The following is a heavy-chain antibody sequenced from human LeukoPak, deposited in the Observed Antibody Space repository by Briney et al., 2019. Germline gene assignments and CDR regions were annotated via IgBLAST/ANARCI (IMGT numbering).Heavy chain of an antibody. CDR1: GFTFSSYG. CDR2: ISYDGSNK. CDR3: AKGCSGGSCYSVLSDY. D-gene: IGHD2-15*01. J-gene: IGHJ4*02. V-gene: IGHV3-30*18. Sequence: GGSLRLSCAASGFTFSSYGMHWVRQAPGKGLEWVAVISYDGSNKYYADSVKGRFTISRDNSKNTLYLQMNSLRAEDTAVYYCAKGCSGGSCYSVLSDYWGQGTLVTVSS.